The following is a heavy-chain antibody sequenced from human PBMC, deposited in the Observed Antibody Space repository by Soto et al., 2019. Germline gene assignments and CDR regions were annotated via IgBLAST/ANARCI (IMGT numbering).Heavy chain of an antibody. D-gene: IGHD4-17*01. CDR1: GFPLGRYF. CDR3: ARVSRFGYGDYTNWFDP. Sequence: SGTPPLPCSCFGFPLGRYFVSLIRPPPGKGLEWIGYIYYSGSTNYNPSLKSRVTISVDTSKNQFSLKLSSVTAADTAVYYCARVSRFGYGDYTNWFDPWGQGTLVTVSS. J-gene: IGHJ5*02. CDR2: IYYSGST. V-gene: IGHV4-59*01.